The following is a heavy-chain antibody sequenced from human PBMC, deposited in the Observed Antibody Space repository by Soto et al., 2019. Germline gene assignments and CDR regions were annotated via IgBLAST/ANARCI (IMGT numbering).Heavy chain of an antibody. J-gene: IGHJ5*02. CDR3: ARDYEKGAARPDRWGWFDP. Sequence: QVQLVESGGGVVQPGRSLRLSCAASGFTFSSYAMHWVRQAPGKGLEWVAVISYDGSNKYYADSVKGRFTISRDNSKNTLYLQMNSPRAEDTAVYYCARDYEKGAARPDRWGWFDPWGQGTLVTVSS. V-gene: IGHV3-30-3*01. CDR1: GFTFSSYA. CDR2: ISYDGSNK. D-gene: IGHD6-6*01.